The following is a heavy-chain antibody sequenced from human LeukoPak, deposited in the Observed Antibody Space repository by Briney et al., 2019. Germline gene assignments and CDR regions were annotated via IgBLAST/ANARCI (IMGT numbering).Heavy chain of an antibody. CDR1: GFTFSRYW. Sequence: GGSLRLSCAASGFTFSRYWMSWVRQAPGKGLECVANIKQDGSEKYYVDFVKGRFTISRDNAKNSLYLQMNSLRAEDTAVYYCAREDGYSFRFTYYYYGMDVWGQGTTVTVSS. V-gene: IGHV3-7*01. CDR2: IKQDGSEK. J-gene: IGHJ6*02. D-gene: IGHD5-18*01. CDR3: AREDGYSFRFTYYYYGMDV.